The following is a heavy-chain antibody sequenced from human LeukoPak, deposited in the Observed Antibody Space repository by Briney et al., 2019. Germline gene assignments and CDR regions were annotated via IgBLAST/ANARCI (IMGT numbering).Heavy chain of an antibody. CDR2: ISVYNGNT. J-gene: IGHJ4*02. Sequence: ASVKVSCKASGYTFTSYGISWVRQAPGQGLEWMGWISVYNGNTNYAQKLQGRVTMTTDTSTSTAYMQLRSLRSDDTAVYYCARDLAYYDSKQNEPNDYWGQGTLVTVSS. CDR1: GYTFTSYG. D-gene: IGHD3-22*01. V-gene: IGHV1-18*01. CDR3: ARDLAYYDSKQNEPNDY.